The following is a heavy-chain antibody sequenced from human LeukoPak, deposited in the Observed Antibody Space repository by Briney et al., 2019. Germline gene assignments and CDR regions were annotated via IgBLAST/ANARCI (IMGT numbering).Heavy chain of an antibody. Sequence: SETLSLTCTVSGGSISSYYWSWIRQPPGKGLEWIGYIYYSGSTNYNPSLKSRVTISVDTSKNQFSLKLSSVTAADTAVYYCARGRPERRYPKLDYWGQGTLATVSS. CDR1: GGSISSYY. CDR2: IYYSGST. CDR3: ARGRPERRYPKLDY. V-gene: IGHV4-59*01. J-gene: IGHJ4*02. D-gene: IGHD1-14*01.